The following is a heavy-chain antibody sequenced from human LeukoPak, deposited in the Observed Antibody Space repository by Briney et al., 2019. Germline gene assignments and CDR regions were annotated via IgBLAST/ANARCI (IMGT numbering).Heavy chain of an antibody. CDR2: ITPTGGST. J-gene: IGHJ5*02. CDR3: ASGGLRYFSRFDP. CDR1: ADTFTNYY. Sequence: GASVKVSCKASADTFTNYYMHWVRQAPGQGLEWMGIITPTGGSTSYAQKFQGRITMTRDMSTSTVYMELSSLRSQDTAVYYCASGGLRYFSRFDPWGQGTLVTVSS. D-gene: IGHD3-9*01. V-gene: IGHV1-46*01.